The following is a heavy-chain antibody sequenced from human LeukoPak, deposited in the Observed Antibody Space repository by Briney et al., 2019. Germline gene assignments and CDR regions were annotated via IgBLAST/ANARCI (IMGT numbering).Heavy chain of an antibody. J-gene: IGHJ4*02. CDR1: GGSISSYY. D-gene: IGHD6-19*01. V-gene: IGHV4-4*07. CDR2: IDTSGYT. Sequence: NPSETLSLTCTVSGGSISSYYWSWIRQPAGKGLEWIGRIDTSGYTNYSPSLKSRVTMSVDRSKNQFSLKLTYVTAADTAVFYCARGGGSGWFDYWGQGTLVTVSS. CDR3: ARGGGSGWFDY.